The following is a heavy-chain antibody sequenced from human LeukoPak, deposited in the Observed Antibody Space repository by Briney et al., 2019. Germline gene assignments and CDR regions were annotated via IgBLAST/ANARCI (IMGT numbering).Heavy chain of an antibody. CDR3: ARVIGWDEPFDI. CDR1: GFTFSGYW. J-gene: IGHJ3*02. D-gene: IGHD1-26*01. CDR2: INTGGSST. V-gene: IGHV3-74*01. Sequence: GGSLRLSCAASGFTFSGYWMSWVRQAPGKGLVWVSRINTGGSSTNYADSVKGRFTVSRDNAKNTLYLQTNSLRAEDTAVYYCARVIGWDEPFDIRGQGTMVTVSS.